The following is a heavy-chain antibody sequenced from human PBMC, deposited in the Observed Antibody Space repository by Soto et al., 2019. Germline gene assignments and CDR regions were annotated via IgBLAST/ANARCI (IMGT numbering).Heavy chain of an antibody. CDR1: GGSVSSGSYY. J-gene: IGHJ5*02. Sequence: ASETLSLTCTVSGGSVSSGSYYWSWIRQPPGKGLEWIGYIYYSGSTNYNPSLKSRVTISVDTSKNQFSLKLSSVTAADTAVYYCARGGSSGWYGYWFDPWGQGTLVTVSS. CDR3: ARGGSSGWYGYWFDP. CDR2: IYYSGST. D-gene: IGHD6-19*01. V-gene: IGHV4-61*01.